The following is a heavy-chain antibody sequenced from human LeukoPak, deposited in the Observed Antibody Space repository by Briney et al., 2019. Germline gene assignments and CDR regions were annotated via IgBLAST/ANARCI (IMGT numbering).Heavy chain of an antibody. CDR1: GFTFSSYS. V-gene: IGHV3-48*04. D-gene: IGHD2/OR15-2a*01. Sequence: GGSLRLSCAVSGFTFSSYSMNWVRQAPGKGLEWISYISTTSNTISYADSVKGRFTISRDNAKNSMYLQMSSLRAEDTALYYCVRALSITPYYFDYWGLGTLVTVSS. J-gene: IGHJ4*02. CDR3: VRALSITPYYFDY. CDR2: ISTTSNTI.